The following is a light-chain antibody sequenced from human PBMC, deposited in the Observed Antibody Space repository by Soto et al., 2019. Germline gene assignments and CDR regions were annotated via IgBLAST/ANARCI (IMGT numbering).Light chain of an antibody. CDR1: QSLLYSSNNKNY. J-gene: IGKJ1*01. Sequence: DIVLTQSPDYLAVSLGERATINCKSSQSLLYSSNNKNYLTWYQQKPGQPPILLIYWASTRESGVPDRFSGSGSGTDFTLTISSLQAEDVAMYYCQQYYTTPWTFGQGTKVEIK. CDR2: WAS. CDR3: QQYYTTPWT. V-gene: IGKV4-1*01.